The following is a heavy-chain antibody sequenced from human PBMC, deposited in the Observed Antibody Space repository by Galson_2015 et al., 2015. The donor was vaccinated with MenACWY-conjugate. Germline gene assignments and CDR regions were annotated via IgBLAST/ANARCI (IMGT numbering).Heavy chain of an antibody. CDR3: SRGGEAKLIIVGGISDI. V-gene: IGHV3-74*01. J-gene: IGHJ3*02. CDR1: GFTFSTYW. Sequence: SLRLSCAPSGFTFSTYWMHWVRQGPGKGLEWLSRIDNDGNRITYADSVKGRFTISRDNAKNTLYLQINSVRADDTAVYYCSRGGEAKLIIVGGISDIWGQGTTVTVSS. D-gene: IGHD1-26*01. CDR2: IDNDGNRI.